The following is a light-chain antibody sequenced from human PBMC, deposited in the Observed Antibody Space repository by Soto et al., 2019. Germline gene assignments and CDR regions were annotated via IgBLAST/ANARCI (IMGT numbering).Light chain of an antibody. V-gene: IGKV3-20*01. Sequence: EMVLTQSPGTLSLSLGERATLSCRASQSVSSSYLAWYQQKPGQAPRLLIYGASSRATGIPDRFSGSGSETDFTLTISRLEPEDFAVYYCQQYGSSPRYTFGQGTKLEIK. CDR3: QQYGSSPRYT. J-gene: IGKJ2*01. CDR1: QSVSSSY. CDR2: GAS.